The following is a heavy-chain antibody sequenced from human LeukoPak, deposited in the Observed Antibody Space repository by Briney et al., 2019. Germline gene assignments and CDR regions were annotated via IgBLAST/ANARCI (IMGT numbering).Heavy chain of an antibody. CDR2: MKPTSGNT. CDR3: ARGRSMWYYDNSGYYTTSSEYNWFDP. Sequence: GASVKVSCKASGYTFTSYDINWVRQATGQGLEWMGWMKPTSGNTGYAQKFQGRVTITRNTSISTAYMQLSSLRSEDTAVYYCARGRSMWYYDNSGYYTTSSEYNWFDPWGQGTLVTVSS. D-gene: IGHD3-22*01. J-gene: IGHJ5*02. CDR1: GYTFTSYD. V-gene: IGHV1-8*03.